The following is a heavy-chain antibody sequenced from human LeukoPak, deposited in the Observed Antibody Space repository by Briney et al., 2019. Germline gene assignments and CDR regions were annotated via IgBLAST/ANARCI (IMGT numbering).Heavy chain of an antibody. CDR2: INHSGST. D-gene: IGHD2-2*01. Sequence: SETLSLTCAVYGGSFSGYYWSWIRQPPGKGLEWIGEINHSGSTNYNPSLKSRVTISVDTSKNQFSPKLSSVTAADTAVYYCASDIEGGYCSSTSCYAGFDPWGQGTLVTVSS. CDR1: GGSFSGYY. CDR3: ASDIEGGYCSSTSCYAGFDP. V-gene: IGHV4-34*01. J-gene: IGHJ5*02.